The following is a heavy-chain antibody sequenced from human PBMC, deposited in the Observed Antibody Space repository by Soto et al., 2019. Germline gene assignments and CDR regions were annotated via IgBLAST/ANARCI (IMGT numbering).Heavy chain of an antibody. CDR2: IYYSGST. CDR1: GGSISSYY. D-gene: IGHD2-15*01. Sequence: QVQLQESGPGLVKPSETLSLTCTVSGGSISSYYWSWIRQPPGKGLEWIGYIYYSGSTNYNPSLKSRVTMSLDTSKNQFSLKLSSVTAADTAVYYCARQGIKYIDYWGQGTLVTVSS. V-gene: IGHV4-59*08. J-gene: IGHJ4*02. CDR3: ARQGIKYIDY.